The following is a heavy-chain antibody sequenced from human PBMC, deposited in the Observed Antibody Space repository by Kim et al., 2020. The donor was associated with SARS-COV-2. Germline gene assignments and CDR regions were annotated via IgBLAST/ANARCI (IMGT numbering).Heavy chain of an antibody. CDR3: AREGAVAGHIDY. J-gene: IGHJ4*02. Sequence: GGSLRLSCVASGFTVSTNNMNWVRQAPGKGLEWVSIIYSAGSTYYADSVTGRFTISRDNSKNTLYLQMNSLRAEDTAMYYCAREGAVAGHIDYWGQGTLV. CDR1: GFTVSTNN. V-gene: IGHV3-53*01. CDR2: IYSAGST. D-gene: IGHD6-19*01.